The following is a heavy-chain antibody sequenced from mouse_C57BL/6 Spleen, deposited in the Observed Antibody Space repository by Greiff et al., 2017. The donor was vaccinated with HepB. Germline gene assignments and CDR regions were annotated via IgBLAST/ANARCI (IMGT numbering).Heavy chain of an antibody. J-gene: IGHJ2*01. CDR3: ARSGLRRENYFDY. V-gene: IGHV1-19*01. CDR1: GYTFTDYY. CDR2: INPYNGGT. D-gene: IGHD2-2*01. Sequence: EVQLQESGPVLVKPGASVKMSCKASGYTFTDYYMNWVKQSHGKSLEWIGVINPYNGGTSYNQKFKGKATLTVDKSSSTAYMELNSLTSEDSAVYYCARSGLRRENYFDYWGQGTTLTVSS.